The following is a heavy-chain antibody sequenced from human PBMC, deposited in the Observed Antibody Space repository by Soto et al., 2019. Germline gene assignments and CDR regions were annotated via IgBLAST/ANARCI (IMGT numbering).Heavy chain of an antibody. CDR2: IIPIFGTA. V-gene: IGHV1-69*13. CDR1: GGTFSSYA. CDR3: AKDRTVAARNFDY. D-gene: IGHD6-6*01. J-gene: IGHJ4*02. Sequence: GASVKVSCKASGGTFSSYAISWVRQAPGQGLEWMGGIIPIFGTANYAQKFQGRVTITADESTSTAYMELSSLRSEDTAVYYCAKDRTVAARNFDYWGQGTQVTVSS.